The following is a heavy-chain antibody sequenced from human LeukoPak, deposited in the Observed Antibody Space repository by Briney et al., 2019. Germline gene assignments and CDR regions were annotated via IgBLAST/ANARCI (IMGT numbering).Heavy chain of an antibody. V-gene: IGHV4-59*01. Sequence: SETLSLTCTVSGGSISSYYWSWIRQPPGKGLEWIGHIYYSGSTNYNPSLKSRVTISVDTSKNQFSLKLSSVTAADTAVYYCARGYGGNGFDYWGQGTLVTVSS. CDR1: GGSISSYY. D-gene: IGHD4-23*01. J-gene: IGHJ4*02. CDR3: ARGYGGNGFDY. CDR2: IYYSGST.